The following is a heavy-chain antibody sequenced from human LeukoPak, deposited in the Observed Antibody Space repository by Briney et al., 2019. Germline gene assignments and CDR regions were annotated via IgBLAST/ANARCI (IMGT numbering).Heavy chain of an antibody. Sequence: SETLSLTCTVSGGSISTYYWSWIRQPAGKGLEWIGRIYASGSANYNPSLKSRVTMSVDTSKNQFSLKLSSVTAADTAVYHCAKSITMAPNYYYGMDVWGQGTTVTVSS. D-gene: IGHD3-10*01. CDR3: AKSITMAPNYYYGMDV. J-gene: IGHJ6*02. V-gene: IGHV4-4*07. CDR2: IYASGSA. CDR1: GGSISTYY.